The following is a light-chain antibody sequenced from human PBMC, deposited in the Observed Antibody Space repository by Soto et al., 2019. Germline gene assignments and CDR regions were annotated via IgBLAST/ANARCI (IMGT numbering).Light chain of an antibody. CDR1: QTVRTY. CDR2: GAT. CDR3: QQYGSSGT. Sequence: EIVLTQSPSTLSSSPGDRATLSCRASQTVRTYLAWYQQKPGQAPRLLIYGATTMPTGIPSRFSGSGYGTDFTLTISRLADEDCAVYYCQQYGSSGTFGQGTKLDIK. J-gene: IGKJ1*01. V-gene: IGKV3-20*01.